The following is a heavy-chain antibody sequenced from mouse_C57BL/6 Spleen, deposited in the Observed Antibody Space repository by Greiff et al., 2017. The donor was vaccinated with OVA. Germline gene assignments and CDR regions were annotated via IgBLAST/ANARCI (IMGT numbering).Heavy chain of an antibody. V-gene: IGHV1-81*01. D-gene: IGHD2-3*01. Sequence: QVQLQQSGAELARPGASVKLSCKASGYTFTSYGISWVKQRTGQGLEWIGEIYPRSGNTYYNEKFKGKATLTADKSSSTAYMELRSLTSEDSAVYFCARYGFDGYYYFDYWGQGTTLTVSS. J-gene: IGHJ2*01. CDR1: GYTFTSYG. CDR3: ARYGFDGYYYFDY. CDR2: IYPRSGNT.